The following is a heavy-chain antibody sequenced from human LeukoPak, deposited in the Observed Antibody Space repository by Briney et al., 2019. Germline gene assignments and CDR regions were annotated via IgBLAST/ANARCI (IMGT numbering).Heavy chain of an antibody. CDR3: ARVPTKRIYYDSSGYYRKKTDAFDI. CDR1: GGSFSGYY. CDR2: INHSGST. Sequence: KSSETLSLTCAVYGGSFSGYYWSWIRQPPGKGLEWIGEINHSGSTNYNPSLKSRVTISVDTSKNQFSLKLSSVTAADTAVYYCARVPTKRIYYDSSGYYRKKTDAFDIWGQGTMVTVSS. V-gene: IGHV4-34*01. J-gene: IGHJ3*02. D-gene: IGHD3-22*01.